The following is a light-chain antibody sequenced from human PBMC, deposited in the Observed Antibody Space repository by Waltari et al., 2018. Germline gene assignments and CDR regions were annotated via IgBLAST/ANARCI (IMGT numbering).Light chain of an antibody. Sequence: DLQMSQSPSSLSASVGDRVTITRRASQSISSYLNWYQQKPGKAPKLLIYAASILQSGAPSRFSGSGSGTDFTLTISSLHPEDFATYYCQRSYSTPVTFGGGTKVEIK. CDR1: QSISSY. V-gene: IGKV1-39*01. CDR3: QRSYSTPVT. CDR2: AAS. J-gene: IGKJ4*01.